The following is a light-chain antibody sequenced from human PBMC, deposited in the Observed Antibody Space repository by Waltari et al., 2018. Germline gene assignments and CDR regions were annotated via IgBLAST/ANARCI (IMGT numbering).Light chain of an antibody. Sequence: QSALTQPASVSGSPGQSITISCTGSTSDRGGYNLVSWYRQFPNKAPQLIIYEGTRRPSGVSSRFSASKSGNTASLTISGLQAEDEALYFCSSYARSDNSVLFGGGTQLSVL. V-gene: IGLV2-23*01. CDR2: EGT. J-gene: IGLJ2*01. CDR3: SSYARSDNSVL. CDR1: TSDRGGYNL.